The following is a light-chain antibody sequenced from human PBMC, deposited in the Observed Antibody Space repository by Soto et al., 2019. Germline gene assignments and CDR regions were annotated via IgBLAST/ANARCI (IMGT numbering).Light chain of an antibody. CDR1: SSNIGSNT. J-gene: IGLJ3*02. CDR3: AAWDDSLNGPV. V-gene: IGLV1-44*01. Sequence: QLVLTQPPSASGTPGQRVTISCSGSSSNIGSNTVNWYQQLPGTAPKLLIYNNYYRPSGVTDRISASKSGTSASLAISGLQSDDGADYYCAAWDDSLNGPVFGGGTKLTVL. CDR2: NNY.